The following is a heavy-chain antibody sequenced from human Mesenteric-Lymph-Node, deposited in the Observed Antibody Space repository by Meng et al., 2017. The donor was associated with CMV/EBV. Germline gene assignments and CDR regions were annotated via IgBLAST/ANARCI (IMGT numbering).Heavy chain of an antibody. J-gene: IGHJ6*02. D-gene: IGHD3-10*01. CDR1: GLTFSSYS. CDR2: ISSSGSTI. V-gene: IGHV3-48*04. Sequence: GGSLRLSCAASGLTFSSYSMNWVRQAPGKGLEWVSYISSSGSTIYYADSVKGRFTISRDNAKNSLYLQMNSLRAEDTAVYYCAKGKGTYGMDVWGQGTTVTVSS. CDR3: AKGKGTYGMDV.